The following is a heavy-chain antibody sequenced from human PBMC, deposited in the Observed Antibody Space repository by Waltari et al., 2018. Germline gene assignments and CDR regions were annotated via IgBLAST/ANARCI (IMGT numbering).Heavy chain of an antibody. CDR3: ARAPVTMVRGHYVDY. CDR1: GGTFSSYA. V-gene: IGHV1-69*05. CDR2: IVPIFGSA. D-gene: IGHD3-10*01. J-gene: IGHJ4*02. Sequence: QVQLVQSGAEVKKPGSSVKVSCKASGGTFSSYATSWARQAPVQGLEWMGGIVPIFGSAHYAQKFHGRGTLTTDESTSTAYMELRHLRSEDTAVYYCARAPVTMVRGHYVDYWGQGTLVTVSS.